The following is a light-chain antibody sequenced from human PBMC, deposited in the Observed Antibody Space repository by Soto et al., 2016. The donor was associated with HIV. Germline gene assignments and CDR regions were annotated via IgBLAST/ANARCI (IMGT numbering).Light chain of an antibody. CDR1: NIGSKV. CDR3: QVWDSSSDPYYV. Sequence: SYELTQPPSVSVAPGKTARITCGGMNIGSKVVHWYQLKPGQAPILVVFDDANRPSAIPERFSGANSGSTATLTISRVEAGDEADYYCQVWDSSSDPYYVFGTGTKVTVL. CDR2: DDA. J-gene: IGLJ1*01. V-gene: IGLV3-21*03.